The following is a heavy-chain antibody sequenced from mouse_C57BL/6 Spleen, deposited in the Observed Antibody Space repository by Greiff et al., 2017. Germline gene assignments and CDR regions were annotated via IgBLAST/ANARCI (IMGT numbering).Heavy chain of an antibody. CDR3: AGIDPITTVVAREYAMDD. V-gene: IGHV8-8*01. Sequence: QVTLKVSGPGILQPSQTLSLTCSFSGFSLSTFGMGVGWIRQPSGKGLEWLAHIWWDDDKYYNPALKSRLTITKDTSKKQVFLKSANVDTADTATYYCAGIDPITTVVAREYAMDDWGQGTSVTVSS. D-gene: IGHD1-1*01. CDR1: GFSLSTFGMG. J-gene: IGHJ4*01. CDR2: IWWDDDK.